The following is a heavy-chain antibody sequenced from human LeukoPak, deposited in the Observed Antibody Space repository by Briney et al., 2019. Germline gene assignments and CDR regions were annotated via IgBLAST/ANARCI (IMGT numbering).Heavy chain of an antibody. J-gene: IGHJ5*02. CDR3: ARGGDIVVVPAAPRGYNWFDP. D-gene: IGHD2-2*01. CDR1: GGSFSGYY. Sequence: SKTLSLTCAVYGGSFSGYYWSWIRQPPGKGLEWIGGINHSGSTNYNPSLKSRVTISVDTSKNQFSLKLSSVTAADTAVYYCARGGDIVVVPAAPRGYNWFDPWGQGTLVTVSS. V-gene: IGHV4-34*01. CDR2: INHSGST.